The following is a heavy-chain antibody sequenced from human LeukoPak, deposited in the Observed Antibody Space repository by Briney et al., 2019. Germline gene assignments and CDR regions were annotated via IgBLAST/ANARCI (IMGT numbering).Heavy chain of an antibody. Sequence: GASVKVSCKASGYTFTSYGISWVRQAPGQGLEWVGWISAYNGNTNYAQKLQGRVTMTTDTSTSTAYMELRSLRSDDTAVYYCARGRPYYDFWSGVIDYWGQGTLVTVSS. D-gene: IGHD3-3*01. V-gene: IGHV1-18*01. J-gene: IGHJ4*02. CDR3: ARGRPYYDFWSGVIDY. CDR1: GYTFTSYG. CDR2: ISAYNGNT.